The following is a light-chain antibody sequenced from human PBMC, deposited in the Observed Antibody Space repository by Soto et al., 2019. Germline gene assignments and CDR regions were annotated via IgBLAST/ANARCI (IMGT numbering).Light chain of an antibody. CDR3: QQYYSTLWT. Sequence: DIVMTQSPDSLAVSLGERATINCKSSQSVLYSSNNKNYLAWYQQKPVQPPKLLIYWASTRESGVPDRFSGSGSGTDFTRTISSLQAEDVAVYYCQQYYSTLWTFGQGTKVEIK. V-gene: IGKV4-1*01. CDR2: WAS. CDR1: QSVLYSSNNKNY. J-gene: IGKJ1*01.